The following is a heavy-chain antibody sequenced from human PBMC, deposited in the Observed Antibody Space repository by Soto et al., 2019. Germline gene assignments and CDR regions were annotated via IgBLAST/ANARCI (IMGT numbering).Heavy chain of an antibody. D-gene: IGHD3-22*01. CDR1: GYTFTSYY. Sequence: ASVKVSCKASGYTFTSYYMHWVRQAPGQGLEWMGIINPSGGSTSYAQKFQGRVTMTRDTSTSTVYMELSSLRSEDTAVYYCARAGQRVDYYYDSSGYYWPWGQGTLVTVPQ. V-gene: IGHV1-46*01. J-gene: IGHJ4*02. CDR2: INPSGGST. CDR3: ARAGQRVDYYYDSSGYYWP.